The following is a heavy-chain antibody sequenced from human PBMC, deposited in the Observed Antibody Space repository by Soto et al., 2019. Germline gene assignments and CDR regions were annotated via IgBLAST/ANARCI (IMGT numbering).Heavy chain of an antibody. J-gene: IGHJ4*02. V-gene: IGHV3-7*01. CDR1: GFTFSSYW. CDR3: AKGRYDFWSGYHY. D-gene: IGHD3-3*01. CDR2: IKQDGSEK. Sequence: GGSLRLSCAASGFTFSSYWMSWVRQAPGKGLEWVANIKQDGSEKYYVDSVKGRFTISRDNAKNSLYLQMNSLRAEDTAVDYCAKGRYDFWSGYHYWGQGTLVTVSS.